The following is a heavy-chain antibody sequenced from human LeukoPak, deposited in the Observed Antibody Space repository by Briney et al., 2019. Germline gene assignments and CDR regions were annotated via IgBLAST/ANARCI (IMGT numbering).Heavy chain of an antibody. J-gene: IGHJ4*02. CDR3: ARWKPSYYYDSSGYYPYFDY. CDR1: GYTFSGYY. CDR2: MNPNSGGT. Sequence: ASVKVSCKASGYTFSGYYIHWVRQAPGQGLEWMGWMNPNSGGTNYAQKFQGRVTMTRDTSTSTVYMELSSLRSEDTAVYYCARWKPSYYYDSSGYYPYFDYWGQGTLVSVSS. D-gene: IGHD3-22*01. V-gene: IGHV1-2*02.